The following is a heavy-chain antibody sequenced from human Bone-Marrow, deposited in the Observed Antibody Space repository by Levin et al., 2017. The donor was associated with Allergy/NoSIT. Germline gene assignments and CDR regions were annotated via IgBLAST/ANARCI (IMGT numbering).Heavy chain of an antibody. V-gene: IGHV1-69*04. D-gene: IGHD5-24*01. CDR1: GGTLSRNS. Sequence: SVKVSCKASGGTLSRNSISWVRQAPGQGLEWMGRINPILGIANYAQKLQGRVTITADRSTSTAYMELSSLRSEDTAVYYCARESRDGYNFDYWGQGTLVTVSS. CDR3: ARESRDGYNFDY. CDR2: INPILGIA. J-gene: IGHJ4*02.